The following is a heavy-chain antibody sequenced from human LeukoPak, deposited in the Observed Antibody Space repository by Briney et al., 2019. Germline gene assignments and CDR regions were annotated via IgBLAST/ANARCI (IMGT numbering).Heavy chain of an antibody. CDR1: GFTFSSYA. D-gene: IGHD5-18*01. CDR3: AKDPGYSYGHTFDY. V-gene: IGHV3-23*01. Sequence: GGSLRLPCAASGFTFSSYAMSWVRQAPGEGLEWVSGLTGSGGTTYYADSVKGRFTISRDNSKNTLSLQMNSLRAEDTALYYCAKDPGYSYGHTFDYWGQGTLVTVSS. J-gene: IGHJ4*02. CDR2: LTGSGGTT.